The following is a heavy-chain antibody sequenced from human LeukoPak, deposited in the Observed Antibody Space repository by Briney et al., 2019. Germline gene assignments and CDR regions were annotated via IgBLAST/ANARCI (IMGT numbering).Heavy chain of an antibody. Sequence: TTSETLSLTCTVSGGSISSGSYYWGWIRQPPGKGLEWIGSIYYSGSTYYNPSLKSRVTISVDTSRNQFSLKLSSVTAADTSVYYCADTLGYCSSTGCYQYFQHWGQGTLVTVSS. CDR3: ADTLGYCSSTGCYQYFQH. CDR2: IYYSGST. CDR1: GGSISSGSYY. J-gene: IGHJ1*01. V-gene: IGHV4-39*01. D-gene: IGHD2-2*01.